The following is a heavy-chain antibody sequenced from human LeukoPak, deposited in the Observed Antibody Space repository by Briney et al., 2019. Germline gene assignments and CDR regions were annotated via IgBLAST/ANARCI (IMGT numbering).Heavy chain of an antibody. Sequence: GASVKVSCKASGYTFTSYGISWVRQAPGQGLEWMGWISAYNGATNYAHKLQGRVTMTTDTSANTAYMELRSLTSDDTAVYYCARSPSSSGWYADYWGLGTLVTVSS. V-gene: IGHV1-18*01. CDR2: ISAYNGAT. J-gene: IGHJ4*02. D-gene: IGHD6-19*01. CDR3: ARSPSSSGWYADY. CDR1: GYTFTSYG.